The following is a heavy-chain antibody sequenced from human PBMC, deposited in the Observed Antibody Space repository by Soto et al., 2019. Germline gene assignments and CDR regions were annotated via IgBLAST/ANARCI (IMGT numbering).Heavy chain of an antibody. CDR3: ARGLFQALAGTVDY. Sequence: EVQLVESGGGLVQPGRSLRLSCAASGFTFDDYGMHWVRQAPGKGLEWVSGIRWNSGSIGYADSVKGRFTISRDNAKNSLYPQMNSLRAEDTALYYCARGLFQALAGTVDYWGQGTLVTGSS. J-gene: IGHJ4*02. CDR2: IRWNSGSI. V-gene: IGHV3-9*01. CDR1: GFTFDDYG. D-gene: IGHD6-19*01.